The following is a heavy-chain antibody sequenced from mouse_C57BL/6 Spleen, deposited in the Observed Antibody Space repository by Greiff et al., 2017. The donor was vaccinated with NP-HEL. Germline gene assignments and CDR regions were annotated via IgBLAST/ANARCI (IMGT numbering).Heavy chain of an antibody. CDR2: ISYDGSN. CDR3: ARVGTTVVARAMDY. CDR1: GYSITSGYY. D-gene: IGHD1-1*01. Sequence: EVKLQESGPGLVKPSQSLSLTCSVTGYSITSGYYWNWIRQFPGNKLEWMGYISYDGSNNYNPSLKNRISITRDTSKNQFFLKLNSVTTEDTATYYCARVGTTVVARAMDYWGQGTSVTVSS. V-gene: IGHV3-6*01. J-gene: IGHJ4*01.